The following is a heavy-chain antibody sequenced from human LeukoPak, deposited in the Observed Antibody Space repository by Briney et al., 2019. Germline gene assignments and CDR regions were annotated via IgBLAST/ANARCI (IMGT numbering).Heavy chain of an antibody. V-gene: IGHV1-69*04. CDR1: RETFSSYA. CDR3: ARDYYGLSSGRRMDV. Sequence: SVTVSCKASRETFSSYAISWVRQAHGQGLEWMGRIIPIFGIANYAQKFQGRVTITADKSTSTAYMELSSLRSEDTAVYYCARDYYGLSSGRRMDVWGQGTTVTVSS. D-gene: IGHD3-10*01. J-gene: IGHJ6*02. CDR2: IIPIFGIA.